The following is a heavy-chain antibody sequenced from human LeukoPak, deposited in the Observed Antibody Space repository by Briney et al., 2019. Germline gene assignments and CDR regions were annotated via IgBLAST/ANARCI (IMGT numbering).Heavy chain of an antibody. D-gene: IGHD2-2*01. CDR3: AAHIVVVPAATVDY. V-gene: IGHV4-30-4*01. CDR2: IYYSGST. CDR1: GGPISSGDYY. Sequence: SETLSLTCTVSGGPISSGDYYWSWIRQPPGKGLEWIGYIYYSGSTYYNPSLKSRVTISVDTSKNQFSLKLSSVTAADTAVYYCAAHIVVVPAATVDYWGQGTLVTVSS. J-gene: IGHJ4*02.